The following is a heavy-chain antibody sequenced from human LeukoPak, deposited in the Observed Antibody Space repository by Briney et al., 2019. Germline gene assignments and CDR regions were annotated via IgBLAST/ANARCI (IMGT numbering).Heavy chain of an antibody. Sequence: GGSLGLSCAASGFTFSSYAMHWVRQAPGKGLEWVAVISYDGSNKYYAAPVKGRFTISRDDSKNTLYLQMNSLKIEDTAVYYCTPPGLIDYWGQGTLVTVSS. D-gene: IGHD3/OR15-3a*01. J-gene: IGHJ4*02. CDR2: ISYDGSNK. CDR1: GFTFSSYA. CDR3: TPPGLIDY. V-gene: IGHV3-30-3*01.